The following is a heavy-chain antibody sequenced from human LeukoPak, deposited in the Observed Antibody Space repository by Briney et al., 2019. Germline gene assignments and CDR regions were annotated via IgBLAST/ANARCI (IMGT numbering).Heavy chain of an antibody. CDR2: ISSSSSYI. CDR3: ARDLGIAAAGQNDY. V-gene: IGHV3-21*01. D-gene: IGHD6-13*01. J-gene: IGHJ4*02. Sequence: GGSLRLSCAASGFTFSSYRMNWVRQAPGKGLEWVSSISSSSSYIYYADSVKGRFTISRDSAKNSLYLQMNSLRAEDTAVYYCARDLGIAAAGQNDYWGQGTLVTVSS. CDR1: GFTFSSYR.